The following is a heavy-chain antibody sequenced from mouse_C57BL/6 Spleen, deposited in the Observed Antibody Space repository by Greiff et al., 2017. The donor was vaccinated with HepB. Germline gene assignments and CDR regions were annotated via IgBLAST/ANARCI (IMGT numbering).Heavy chain of an antibody. J-gene: IGHJ4*01. D-gene: IGHD1-1*01. V-gene: IGHV1-82*01. CDR2: IYPGDGDT. CDR1: GYAFSSSW. CDR3: ARSTGRDAMDY. Sequence: VQLQQSGPELVKPGASVKISCKASGYAFSSSWMNWVKQRPGKGLEWIGRIYPGDGDTNYNGKFKGKATLTADKSSSTAYMQLSSLTSEDSAVYVCARSTGRDAMDYWGQGTSVTVSS.